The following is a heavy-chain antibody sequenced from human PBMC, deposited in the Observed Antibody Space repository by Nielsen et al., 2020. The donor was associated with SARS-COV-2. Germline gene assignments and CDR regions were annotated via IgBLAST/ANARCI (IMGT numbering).Heavy chain of an antibody. Sequence: ASVKVSCKASGYTFTSYGISWVRQAPGQGLEWMGWISAYNGNTNYAQKLQGRVTMTTDTSTSTAYMELRSLRSDDTAVYYCARPGYSSGWPLNFDYWGQGTLVTVSS. V-gene: IGHV1-18*01. CDR3: ARPGYSSGWPLNFDY. CDR1: GYTFTSYG. D-gene: IGHD6-19*01. CDR2: ISAYNGNT. J-gene: IGHJ4*02.